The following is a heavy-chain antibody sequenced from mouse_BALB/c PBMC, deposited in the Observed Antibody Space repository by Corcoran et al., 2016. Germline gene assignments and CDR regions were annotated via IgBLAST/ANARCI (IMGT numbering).Heavy chain of an antibody. D-gene: IGHD1-1*01. CDR2: ISCYNGAT. Sequence: LVKTGASVKISCKASGYSFTGYYMHWVKQSHGKSLEWIGYISCYNGATSYNQKFKGKATFTVDTSSSTAYMQFNSLTSEDSAVYYCARYYGSRDWYFDVWGAGTTVTVSS. CDR3: ARYYGSRDWYFDV. V-gene: IGHV1S34*01. J-gene: IGHJ1*01. CDR1: GYSFTGYY.